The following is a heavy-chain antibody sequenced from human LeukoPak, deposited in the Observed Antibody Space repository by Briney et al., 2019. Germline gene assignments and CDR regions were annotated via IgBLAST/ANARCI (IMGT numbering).Heavy chain of an antibody. CDR2: ISFSSSTI. J-gene: IGHJ4*02. D-gene: IGHD6-6*01. CDR3: AREAPRGTSSNPYYFDS. CDR1: ELTFSTNS. V-gene: IGHV3-48*01. Sequence: GGSLRLSCAAAELTFSTNSMNWVRQAPGKGLEWVPYISFSSSTIYYADSVKGRFTISRDNAKNLLYLQMNSLRAEDTAVYYCAREAPRGTSSNPYYFDSWGQGTLVTVSS.